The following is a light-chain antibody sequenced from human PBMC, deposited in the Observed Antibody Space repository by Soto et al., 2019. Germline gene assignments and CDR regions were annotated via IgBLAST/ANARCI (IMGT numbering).Light chain of an antibody. CDR2: GNS. Sequence: QLVLTQPPSVSGAPGQRVTISCTESSSNIGAGYDVHWYQQLPGTAPKLLIYGNSNRPSGVPDRFSGSKSGTPASLAITGLQAEDEADYYCQSYDSSLSGWVFGGGTKVTVL. J-gene: IGLJ3*02. V-gene: IGLV1-40*01. CDR1: SSNIGAGYD. CDR3: QSYDSSLSGWV.